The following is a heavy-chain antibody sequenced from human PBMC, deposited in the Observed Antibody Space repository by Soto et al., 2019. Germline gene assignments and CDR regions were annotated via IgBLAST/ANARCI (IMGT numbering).Heavy chain of an antibody. D-gene: IGHD3-22*01. CDR3: ARETPPQRGVVVTLPRDGYFAY. V-gene: IGHV4-61*01. CDR2: IYYSGTT. CDR1: GGSITSSISSYY. Sequence: PSETLSLTCTVSGGSITSSISSYYWSWIRLPPGKGLEWIGYIYYSGTTSYNPSLKSRVTISVDTSKNQFSLKLSSVTAADTAVYYCARETPPQRGVVVTLPRDGYFAYWGQGTLVTVSS. J-gene: IGHJ4*02.